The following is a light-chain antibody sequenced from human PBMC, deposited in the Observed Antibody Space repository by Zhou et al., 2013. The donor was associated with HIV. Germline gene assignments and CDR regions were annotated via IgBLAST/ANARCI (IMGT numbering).Light chain of an antibody. Sequence: DIQMTQSPSTLSASVGDRVTITCRASQSITNWLAWYKQKPGKAPKVLIYKASSLESGVPSRFSGSGSGTEFTLTISSLQPDDFATYYCQQYNNYPWTFGQGTKVEIK. V-gene: IGKV1-5*03. J-gene: IGKJ1*01. CDR2: KAS. CDR1: QSITNW. CDR3: QQYNNYPWT.